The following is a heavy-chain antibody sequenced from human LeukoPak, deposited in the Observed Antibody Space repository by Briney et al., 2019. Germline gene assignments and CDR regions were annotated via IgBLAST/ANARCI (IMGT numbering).Heavy chain of an antibody. Sequence: GGSLRLSCAASGFTFSDYYMSWIRQAPGKGLGSISYISGSGSDTNYADSVRGRFTISRDNAKNSLYLQMNSLTADDTAVYYCAITARIPEAWRQGTLVTVSS. CDR1: GFTFSDYY. J-gene: IGHJ4*02. D-gene: IGHD1-14*01. V-gene: IGHV3-11*03. CDR2: ISGSGSDT. CDR3: AITARIPEA.